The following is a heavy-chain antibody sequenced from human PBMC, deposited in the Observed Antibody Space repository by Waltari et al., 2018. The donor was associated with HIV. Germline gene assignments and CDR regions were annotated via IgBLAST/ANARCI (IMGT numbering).Heavy chain of an antibody. D-gene: IGHD2-2*01. J-gene: IGHJ1*01. CDR1: GINFEHEA. Sequence: EVRLEECGGGVVPPGRSLRLTCVTSGINFEHEALSGLRQAPGKAPEWVGFIRSLSYGGSSYYCASTKGRVIISRDDSQSAVYLDVASLKTEDTGVYYCVRESLPKCAAGSCYRKWGQGT. V-gene: IGHV3-49*03. CDR2: IRSLSYGGSS. CDR3: VRESLPKCAAGSCYRK.